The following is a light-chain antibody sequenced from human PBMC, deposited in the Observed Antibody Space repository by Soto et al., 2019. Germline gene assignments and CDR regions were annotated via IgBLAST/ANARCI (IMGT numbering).Light chain of an antibody. CDR2: AAS. CDR1: QTISGY. CDR3: QQSYTSPFT. V-gene: IGKV1-39*01. Sequence: DIQMTQSPSTLSASVGDRVTITCRASQTISGYLTWYQQKPGKAPELLIYAASYLGNGVPSRCSGSGAGTYVTLTIISRLPQDDVAYYYQQSYTSPFTFGGGTKVDIK. J-gene: IGKJ4*01.